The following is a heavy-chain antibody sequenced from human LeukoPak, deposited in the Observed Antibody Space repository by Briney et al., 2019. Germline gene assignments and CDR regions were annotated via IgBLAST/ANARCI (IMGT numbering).Heavy chain of an antibody. CDR3: ARGRESTAIVYGMDV. CDR2: INHSGST. Sequence: SETLSLTCAVYGESFSGYYWSWIRQPPGKGLEWIGEINHSGSTNYNPSLKSRVTISVDTSKNQFSLKLSSVTAADTAVYYCARGRESTAIVYGMDVWGQGTTVTVSS. CDR1: GESFSGYY. D-gene: IGHD5-18*01. V-gene: IGHV4-34*01. J-gene: IGHJ6*02.